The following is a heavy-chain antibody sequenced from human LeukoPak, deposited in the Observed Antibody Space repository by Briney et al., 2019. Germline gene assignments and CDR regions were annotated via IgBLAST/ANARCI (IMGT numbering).Heavy chain of an antibody. CDR3: ARSIAAAGTCLIY. CDR1: GGTFSSYA. J-gene: IGHJ4*02. Sequence: SVKVSRKASGGTFSSYAISWVRQAPGQGLEWMGRIFPILGIANYAQKFQGRVTITADKSTSTAYMELSSLRSGDTAVSYCARSIAAAGTCLIYWGQGTLVTVFS. CDR2: IFPILGIA. D-gene: IGHD6-13*01. V-gene: IGHV1-69*04.